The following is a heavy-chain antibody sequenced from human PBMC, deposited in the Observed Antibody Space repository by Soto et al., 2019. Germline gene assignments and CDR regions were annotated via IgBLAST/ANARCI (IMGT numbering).Heavy chain of an antibody. CDR2: IYYSGSS. CDR1: GASIILYY. CDR3: ARDNGNYDFDY. J-gene: IGHJ4*02. V-gene: IGHV4-59*01. Sequence: SETLSLTCTVSGASIILYYWSWVRQPPGQRLEWIGYIYYSGSSSYNPSLENRVTMSLDTSKSQFSLNLSSVTAADTAFYYCARDNGNYDFDYWGQGTLVTVSS. D-gene: IGHD1-7*01.